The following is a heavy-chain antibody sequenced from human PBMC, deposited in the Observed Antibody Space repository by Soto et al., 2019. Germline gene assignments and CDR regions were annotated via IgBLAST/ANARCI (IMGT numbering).Heavy chain of an antibody. Sequence: QVQLVQSGAEVKKPGASVKVSCKASGYTFTSYGISWVRQAPGQGLEWMGWISAYNGNTNYAQKLQGRVTMTTDTXTXXDYMELRSLRSDDTAVYYCARDLKGYGSGSYYEGYWGQGTLVTVSS. J-gene: IGHJ4*02. CDR2: ISAYNGNT. D-gene: IGHD3-10*01. CDR1: GYTFTSYG. CDR3: ARDLKGYGSGSYYEGY. V-gene: IGHV1-18*01.